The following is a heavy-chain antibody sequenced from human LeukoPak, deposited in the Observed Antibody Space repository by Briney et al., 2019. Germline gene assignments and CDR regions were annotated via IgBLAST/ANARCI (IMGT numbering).Heavy chain of an antibody. CDR1: GGSISSYY. D-gene: IGHD5-18*01. V-gene: IGHV4-59*01. CDR2: IYYSGST. Sequence: SSETLSLTCTVSGGSISSYYWSWIRQPPGKGLEWIGYIYYSGSTNYNPSLKSRVTISVDTSKNQFSLKLSSVTAADTAVYYCARSTWIQLXXLDYWGQGTLVTVSS. CDR3: ARSTWIQLXXLDY. J-gene: IGHJ4*02.